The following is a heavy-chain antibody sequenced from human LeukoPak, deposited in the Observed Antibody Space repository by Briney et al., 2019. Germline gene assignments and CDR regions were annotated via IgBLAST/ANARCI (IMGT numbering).Heavy chain of an antibody. D-gene: IGHD5-18*01. CDR3: ARDRWIQLWLARAFDI. CDR1: GYTFTNSG. V-gene: IGHV1-18*01. J-gene: IGHJ3*02. CDR2: IRGHNGNT. Sequence: ASVKVSCKASGYTFTNSGINWVRQAPGQGLEWMGWIRGHNGNTEYAQKFQGRVTMTTDTSTSTAYMELRSLRSDDTAVYYCARDRWIQLWLARAFDIWGQGTMVTVSS.